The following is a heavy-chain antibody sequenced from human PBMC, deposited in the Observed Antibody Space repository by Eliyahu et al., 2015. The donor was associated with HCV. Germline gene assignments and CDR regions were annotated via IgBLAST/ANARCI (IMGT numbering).Heavy chain of an antibody. CDR1: GFSLSNTRMG. D-gene: IGHD6-13*01. J-gene: IGHJ6*02. CDR3: ARINLLWHRSPGPDFYGMDV. Sequence: QVTLKESGPVLVKPTETLTLTCSVSGFSLSNTRMGVSWIRQPPGKALEWLAHIFPNDEKSYSTSLKNRVSISKDTSKSQVVLTMTDMDPLDTATYYCARINLLWHRSPGPDFYGMDVWGQGTAVTVSS. CDR2: IFPNDEK. V-gene: IGHV2-26*01.